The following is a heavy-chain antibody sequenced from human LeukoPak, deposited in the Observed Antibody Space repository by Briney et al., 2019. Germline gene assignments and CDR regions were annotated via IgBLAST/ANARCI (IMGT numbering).Heavy chain of an antibody. CDR2: ITSSGTTT. CDR1: GFSFSDFY. J-gene: IGHJ4*02. Sequence: GGSLRLSCSASGFSFSDFYMSWFRLSPEKGLAWIAYITSSGTTTEYADSVKGRFTISRVNAKNSLYLQMNSLRPEDTAVYYCGRDPDYGDPYWGQGTLVTVSS. D-gene: IGHD4/OR15-4a*01. V-gene: IGHV3-11*01. CDR3: GRDPDYGDPY.